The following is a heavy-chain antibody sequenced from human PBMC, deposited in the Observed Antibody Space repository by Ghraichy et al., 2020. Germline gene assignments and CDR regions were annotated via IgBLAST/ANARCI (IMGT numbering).Heavy chain of an antibody. J-gene: IGHJ4*02. Sequence: TGGREGPGKGREWVGRIKRETEGGTTDYAGPLKGRFAISRDDSTNTVYLQMNSLKTEDTAVYFCTIGLRKTDSDYWGQGTLVTVSS. CDR3: TIGLRKTDSDY. D-gene: IGHD2-21*02. V-gene: IGHV3-15*07. CDR2: IKRETEGGTT.